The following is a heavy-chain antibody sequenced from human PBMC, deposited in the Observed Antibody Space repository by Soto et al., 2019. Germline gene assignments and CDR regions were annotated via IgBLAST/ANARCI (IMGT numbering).Heavy chain of an antibody. D-gene: IGHD2-15*01. CDR3: TRVASWHYGMDV. J-gene: IGHJ6*02. V-gene: IGHV3-49*04. Sequence: PGGSLRLSCTASGFTFGDYAMSWVRQAPGKGLEWVGFIRSKAYGGTTEYAASVKGRFTISRDDSKSIAYLQMNSLKTEDTAVYYCTRVASWHYGMDVWGQGTTVTVSS. CDR2: IRSKAYGGTT. CDR1: GFTFGDYA.